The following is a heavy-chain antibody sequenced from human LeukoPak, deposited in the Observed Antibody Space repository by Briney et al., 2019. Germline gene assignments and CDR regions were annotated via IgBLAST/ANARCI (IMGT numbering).Heavy chain of an antibody. CDR1: GYTFTGYY. V-gene: IGHV1-2*02. CDR2: INHNSGGT. D-gene: IGHD1-1*01. J-gene: IGHJ6*03. CDR3: ARAQERQYYYYYYMDV. Sequence: ASVKVSCKPSGYTFTGYYMHWVRQAAGLGLEGIGWINHNSGGTNYAQKFQGRVTMTRDTSISTAYMELSRLRSDDTAVYYCARAQERQYYYYYYMDVWGKGTTVTVSS.